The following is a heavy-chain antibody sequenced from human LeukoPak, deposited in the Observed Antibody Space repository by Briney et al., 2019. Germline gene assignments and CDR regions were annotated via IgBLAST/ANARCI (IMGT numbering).Heavy chain of an antibody. Sequence: SETPSLTCTVSGGSISTYYWSWIRQPAGEGLEWIGRIYTTGTANYNPSLKSRVTMSVDTSKNQFSLKLSSVTAADTAVYYCARGSTIVVFDYWGQGTLVTVSS. CDR3: ARGSTIVVFDY. CDR2: IYTTGTA. D-gene: IGHD2-15*01. CDR1: GGSISTYY. V-gene: IGHV4-4*07. J-gene: IGHJ4*02.